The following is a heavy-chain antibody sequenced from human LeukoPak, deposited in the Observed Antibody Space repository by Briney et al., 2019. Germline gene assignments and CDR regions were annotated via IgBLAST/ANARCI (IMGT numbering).Heavy chain of an antibody. CDR1: GYTFTSYD. CDR3: AISLAIAAATMDY. D-gene: IGHD6-13*01. J-gene: IGHJ4*02. Sequence: GASVKVSCKASGYTFTSYDINWVRQATGQGLEWMGWMNPNSGNTGYAQKFQGRVTITRNTSISTAYMELSSLRSEDTAVYYCAISLAIAAATMDYWGQGTLVTVSS. CDR2: MNPNSGNT. V-gene: IGHV1-8*03.